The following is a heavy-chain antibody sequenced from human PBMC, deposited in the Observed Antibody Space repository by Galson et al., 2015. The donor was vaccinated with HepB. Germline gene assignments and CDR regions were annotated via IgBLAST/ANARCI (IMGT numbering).Heavy chain of an antibody. CDR3: ARAFGSVGSSYYGMDV. V-gene: IGHV3-21*01. D-gene: IGHD1-14*01. CDR1: GFSFSSYS. CDR2: ISSSSSYI. J-gene: IGHJ6*02. Sequence: SLRLSCAASGFSFSSYSMNWVRQAPGKGLEWVSSISSSSSYISYADSVKGRSTISRDNAKNSLYLQMNSLRAEDTAVYYCARAFGSVGSSYYGMDVWGQGTTVTVSS.